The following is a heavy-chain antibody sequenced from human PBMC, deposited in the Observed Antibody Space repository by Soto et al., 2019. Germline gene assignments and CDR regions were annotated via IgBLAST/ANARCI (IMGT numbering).Heavy chain of an antibody. V-gene: IGHV1-46*01. Sequence: QVQLVQSGAEVKKPGASVKVSCKASGYTFSNYYMHWVRQAPGQGLEWMGIINPSGGSTTYAQKFQGRITLTRDTSTSTVDMELSSLSSEDTAVYYCARDGDGYNSWAIHYLDNWGQGTLVTVSS. CDR1: GYTFSNYY. CDR3: ARDGDGYNSWAIHYLDN. D-gene: IGHD2-21*01. CDR2: INPSGGST. J-gene: IGHJ4*02.